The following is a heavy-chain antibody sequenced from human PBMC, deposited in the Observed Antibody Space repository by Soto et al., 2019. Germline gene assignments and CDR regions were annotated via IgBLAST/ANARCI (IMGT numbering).Heavy chain of an antibody. CDR1: GFTFSSYG. Sequence: QVQLVESGGGVVQPGRSLRLSCAASGFTFSSYGMHWVRQAPGKGLEWVAVISYDGSNKYYADSVKGRFTISRDNSKNTLYLQMNCLRAEDTDVHYCAKDVAGYSSGWRANYSMDVWGQGTTVTVSS. V-gene: IGHV3-30*18. CDR2: ISYDGSNK. J-gene: IGHJ6*02. CDR3: AKDVAGYSSGWRANYSMDV. D-gene: IGHD6-19*01.